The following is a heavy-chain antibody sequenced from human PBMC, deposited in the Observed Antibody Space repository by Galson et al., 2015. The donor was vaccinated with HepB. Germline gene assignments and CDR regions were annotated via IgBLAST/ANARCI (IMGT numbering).Heavy chain of an antibody. CDR3: ARDGLRTTGTPRYYYYYYGMDV. Sequence: SLRLSCAASGFTFSSYSMNWVRQAPGKGLEWVSYISSSSSTIYYADSVKGRFTISRDNAKNSLYLQMNSLRDEDTAVYYCARDGLRTTGTPRYYYYYYGMDVWGQGTTVTVSS. J-gene: IGHJ6*02. CDR2: ISSSSSTI. CDR1: GFTFSSYS. V-gene: IGHV3-48*02. D-gene: IGHD1-1*01.